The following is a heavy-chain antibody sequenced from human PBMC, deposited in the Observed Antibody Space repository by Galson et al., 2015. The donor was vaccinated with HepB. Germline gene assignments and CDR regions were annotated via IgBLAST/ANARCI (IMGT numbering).Heavy chain of an antibody. J-gene: IGHJ4*02. CDR3: TTKYYYDSSGYRIY. CDR1: GFTFSNAW. D-gene: IGHD3-22*01. Sequence: SLRLSCAASGFTFSNAWMSWVRQAPGKGLEWVGRIKSKTDGGTTDYAAPVKGRFTISRDDSKNTLYLQMNSLKTEDTAVYYCTTKYYYDSSGYRIYWGQGTLVTVSS. V-gene: IGHV3-15*01. CDR2: IKSKTDGGTT.